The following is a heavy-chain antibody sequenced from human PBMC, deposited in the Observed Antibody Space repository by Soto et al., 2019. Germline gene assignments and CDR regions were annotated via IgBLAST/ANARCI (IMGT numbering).Heavy chain of an antibody. Sequence: GGSLRLSCAASGFTFSSYWMHWVRQAPGKGLVWVSRINSDGSSTSYADSVKGRFTISRDNAKNTLYLQMNSLRAEDTAVYYCARERTYYDFCSGYYPRQYYYYGMDVWGQGTTVTVSS. D-gene: IGHD3-3*01. CDR3: ARERTYYDFCSGYYPRQYYYYGMDV. V-gene: IGHV3-74*01. CDR1: GFTFSSYW. CDR2: INSDGSST. J-gene: IGHJ6*02.